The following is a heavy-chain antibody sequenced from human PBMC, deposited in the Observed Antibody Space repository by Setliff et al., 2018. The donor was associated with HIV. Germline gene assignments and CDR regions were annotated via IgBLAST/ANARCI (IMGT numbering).Heavy chain of an antibody. V-gene: IGHV4-38-2*02. D-gene: IGHD1-26*01. CDR2: IYHSGST. CDR3: ATYSVGEGGRGH. Sequence: SETLSLTCTVSGYSISSGYYWGWIRQPPGKGLEWIGSIYHSGSTYYNPSLKSRVTISVGSSYNHFSLKLSSVTAADTGVYYCATYSVGEGGRGHWGQGVLVTVSS. CDR1: GYSISSGYY. J-gene: IGHJ4*02.